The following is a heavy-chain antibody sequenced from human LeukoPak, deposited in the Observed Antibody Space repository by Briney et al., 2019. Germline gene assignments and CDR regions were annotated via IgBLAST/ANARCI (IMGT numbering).Heavy chain of an antibody. CDR1: GASISGGGYS. J-gene: IGHJ4*02. CDR3: ARAYISGSFARVGPLDY. CDR2: IYHSGST. V-gene: IGHV4-30-2*01. D-gene: IGHD1-26*01. Sequence: SQTLSLTCAVSGASISGGGYSWSWIRQPPGKGLEWIGYIYHSGSTSYNPSLESRVTISLDRSKNQFSLRLTSVTAADTAVYYCARAYISGSFARVGPLDYWGQGTLVTVSS.